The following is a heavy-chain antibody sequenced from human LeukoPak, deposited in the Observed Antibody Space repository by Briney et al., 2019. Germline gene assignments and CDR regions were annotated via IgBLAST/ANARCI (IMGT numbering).Heavy chain of an antibody. V-gene: IGHV3-53*01. CDR2: IYSGGNT. J-gene: IGHJ3*02. D-gene: IGHD3-10*01. CDR1: GFTVSSNS. Sequence: GGSLRLSCTVSGFTVSSNSWSWVRQAPGKGLEWVSFIYSGGNTHYSDSVKGRFTISRDNAKNSLYLQMNSLRAEDTALYYCARDLPTTGTFDIWGQGTMVTVSS. CDR3: ARDLPTTGTFDI.